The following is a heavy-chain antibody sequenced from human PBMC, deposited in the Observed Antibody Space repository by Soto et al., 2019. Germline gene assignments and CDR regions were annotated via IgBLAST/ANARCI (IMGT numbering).Heavy chain of an antibody. D-gene: IGHD2-8*02. CDR2: IYYLGRT. Sequence: QVQLQESGPGLVKPSETLSLTCTVSGDSISTYYWNWVRQPLGKGLEWIGYIYYLGRTNYNPSLRSRVTMSLDTSNNQIYLTLTSVTAADTAVYYCARDLVGLTHFDYWGQGILVTVSS. J-gene: IGHJ4*02. CDR1: GDSISTYY. CDR3: ARDLVGLTHFDY. V-gene: IGHV4-59*01.